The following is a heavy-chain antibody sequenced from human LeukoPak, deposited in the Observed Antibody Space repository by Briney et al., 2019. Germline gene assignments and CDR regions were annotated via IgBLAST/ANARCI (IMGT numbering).Heavy chain of an antibody. CDR3: ASSYYDSSGPFDC. V-gene: IGHV4-59*01. CDR2: IYYSGST. D-gene: IGHD3-22*01. CDR1: GGSISSYY. Sequence: SETLSLTCTVSGGSISSYYWSWIRQPPGKGLQWIGYIYYSGSTYYSPSLKSRVTISLDTSKNQFSLKLSSVTAADTAVYYCASSYYDSSGPFDCWGQGTLVTVSS. J-gene: IGHJ4*02.